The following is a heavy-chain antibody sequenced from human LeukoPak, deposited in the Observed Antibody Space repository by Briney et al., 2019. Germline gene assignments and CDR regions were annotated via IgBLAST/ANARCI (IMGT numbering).Heavy chain of an antibody. CDR1: GGSISSSY. V-gene: IGHV4-59*08. CDR3: ARGGSGLQLNWFDP. Sequence: SETLSLTCTVSGGSISSSYWSWIRQPPGKGLEWIGYIHYSGNTNYNPSLKSRVTISVDTSKNQFSLKLSSVTAADTAVYYCARGGSGLQLNWFDPWGQGTLVTVSS. J-gene: IGHJ5*02. D-gene: IGHD2-15*01. CDR2: IHYSGNT.